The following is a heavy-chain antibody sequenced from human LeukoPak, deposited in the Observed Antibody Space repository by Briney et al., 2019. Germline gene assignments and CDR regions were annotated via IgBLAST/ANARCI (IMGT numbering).Heavy chain of an antibody. Sequence: EASVKVSCKVSGYTFTDYYMHWVQPAPGKGLEWMGLVDPEDGETIYAEKFQGRVTITADTSTDTAYRELSSLRSEDTAVYDCATDAPYYYDSSGYYWYNWFDPWGQGTLVTVSS. V-gene: IGHV1-69-2*01. CDR1: GYTFTDYY. CDR2: VDPEDGET. CDR3: ATDAPYYYDSSGYYWYNWFDP. J-gene: IGHJ5*02. D-gene: IGHD3-22*01.